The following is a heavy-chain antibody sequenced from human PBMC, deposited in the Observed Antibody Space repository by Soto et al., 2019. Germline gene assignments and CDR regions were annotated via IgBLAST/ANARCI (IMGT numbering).Heavy chain of an antibody. V-gene: IGHV3-33*01. CDR2: IWYDGSNK. D-gene: IGHD2-2*01. Sequence: LRLSCAASGFTFRNHGMHWVRQAPGKGLEWVAVIWYDGSNKYYADSVKGRFTISRDDSKNTLSLQMNSLRAEDTAIYYCARDRTSTYFDYWGQGTQVTVSS. J-gene: IGHJ4*02. CDR3: ARDRTSTYFDY. CDR1: GFTFRNHG.